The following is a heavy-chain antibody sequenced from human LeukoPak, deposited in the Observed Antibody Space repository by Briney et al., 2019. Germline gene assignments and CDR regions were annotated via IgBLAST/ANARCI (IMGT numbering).Heavy chain of an antibody. J-gene: IGHJ4*02. CDR3: ARGGGRKFDY. V-gene: IGHV4-34*01. D-gene: IGHD2-15*01. CDR2: INHSGST. Sequence: SETLSLTCAVYGGSFSGYYWSWIRQPPGKGLEWIGEINHSGSTNYNPSLKSRVTISVDTSKNQFSLKLSSVTAADTAAYYCARGGGRKFDYWGQGTLVTVSS. CDR1: GGSFSGYY.